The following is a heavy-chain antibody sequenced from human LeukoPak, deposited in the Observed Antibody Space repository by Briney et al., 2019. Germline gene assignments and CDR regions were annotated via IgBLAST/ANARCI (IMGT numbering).Heavy chain of an antibody. CDR1: GGSISSGGYY. V-gene: IGHV4-30-2*01. CDR2: IYHSGST. J-gene: IGHJ3*02. D-gene: IGHD3-3*01. Sequence: SETLSLTCTVSGGSISSGGYYWSWIRQPPGKGLEWIGYIYHSGSTYYNPSLKSRVTISVDRSKNQFSLKLSSVTAADTAVYYCARDLNYDFWSGPDAFDIWGQGTMVTVSS. CDR3: ARDLNYDFWSGPDAFDI.